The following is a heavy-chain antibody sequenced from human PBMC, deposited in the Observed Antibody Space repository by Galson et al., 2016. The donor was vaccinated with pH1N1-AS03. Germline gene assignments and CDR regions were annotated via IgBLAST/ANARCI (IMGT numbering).Heavy chain of an antibody. CDR3: ARLPFSITTSGIWEVRWFDP. CDR2: ISASGGDT. V-gene: IGHV3-23*01. CDR1: GFSFNTFA. D-gene: IGHD6-13*01. J-gene: IGHJ5*02. Sequence: SLRLSCAASGFSFNTFAMSWVRQAQGKGLEWVSSISASGGDTYYADSVKGRFTISRDNSRNTLYLQMNSLRAEDTAVYYCARLPFSITTSGIWEVRWFDPWGQGALVTVSS.